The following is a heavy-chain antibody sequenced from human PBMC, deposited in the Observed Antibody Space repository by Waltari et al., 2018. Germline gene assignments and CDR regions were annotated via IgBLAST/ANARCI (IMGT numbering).Heavy chain of an antibody. CDR2: INPNSGGT. V-gene: IGHV1-2*02. Sequence: QVQLVQSGAEVKKPGASVKVSCKASGYTFTGSYMHWVRQAPGQGLEWMGWINPNSGGTNYAQKFQGRVTMTRDTSISTAYMELSRLRSDDTAVYYCARGYDYIWGSYRAISPEVDYWGQGTLVTVSS. J-gene: IGHJ4*02. D-gene: IGHD3-16*02. CDR3: ARGYDYIWGSYRAISPEVDY. CDR1: GYTFTGSY.